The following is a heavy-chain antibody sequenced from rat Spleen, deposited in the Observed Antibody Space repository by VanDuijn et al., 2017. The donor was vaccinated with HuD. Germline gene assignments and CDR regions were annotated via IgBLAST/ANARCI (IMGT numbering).Heavy chain of an antibody. J-gene: IGHJ2*01. CDR2: ISTSGGST. CDR1: GFTFSNYD. V-gene: IGHV5-27*01. D-gene: IGHD1-12*02. CDR3: ATNYYDGTYYPDY. Sequence: EVQLVESGGGLVQPGRSLKLSCAASGFTFSNYDMAWVRQAPTKGLEWVASISTSGGSTYYRDSVKGRFTVSRDNAKSTLYLQVDSLRSEDTATYYCATNYYDGTYYPDYWGQGVMVTVSS.